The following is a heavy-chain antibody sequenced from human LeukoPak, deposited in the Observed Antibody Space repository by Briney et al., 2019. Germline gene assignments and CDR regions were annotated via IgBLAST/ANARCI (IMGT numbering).Heavy chain of an antibody. V-gene: IGHV3-23*01. Sequence: HLGGSLRLSCAASGFTFSSYAMSWVRQAPWKGLEWVSAISGSGGSTYYADSVKGRFTVSRDNSKNTLYLQMNSLRAEDTAVYYCAIHLGGSGNWGQGTLVTVSS. CDR2: ISGSGGST. D-gene: IGHD3-10*01. CDR1: GFTFSSYA. CDR3: AIHLGGSGN. J-gene: IGHJ4*02.